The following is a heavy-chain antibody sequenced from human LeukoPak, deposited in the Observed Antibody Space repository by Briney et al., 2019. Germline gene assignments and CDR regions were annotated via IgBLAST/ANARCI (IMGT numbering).Heavy chain of an antibody. V-gene: IGHV1-2*06. CDR2: IDRNSGGT. CDR3: ARGGTYYYDSSGYPSGFDY. J-gene: IGHJ4*02. D-gene: IGHD3-22*01. CDR1: EDTITDHH. Sequence: ASLKVSSKAYEDTITDHHRHSVRPPPVPRLKRMKRIDRNSGGTNYAQKFQGRVTMTRDTSISTAYMELSRLRSDDTAVYYCARGGTYYYDSSGYPSGFDYWGQGTLVTVSS.